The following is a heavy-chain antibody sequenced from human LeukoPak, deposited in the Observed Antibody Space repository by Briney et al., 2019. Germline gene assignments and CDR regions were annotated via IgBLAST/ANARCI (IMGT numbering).Heavy chain of an antibody. CDR1: GFTFSSYW. J-gene: IGHJ6*02. D-gene: IGHD1-1*01. V-gene: IGHV3-74*01. Sequence: GGSLRLSCAASGFTFSSYWMHWVRQAPGKGLVWVSRINSDGSSTSYADSVKGRFTISRDNAKNTLYLQMNSLRAEDTAVYYCARGRWNGAPTSYYYYYGMDVWGQGTTVTVSS. CDR2: INSDGSST. CDR3: ARGRWNGAPTSYYYYYGMDV.